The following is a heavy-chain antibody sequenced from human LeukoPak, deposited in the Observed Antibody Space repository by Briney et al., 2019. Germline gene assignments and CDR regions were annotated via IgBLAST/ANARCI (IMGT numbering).Heavy chain of an antibody. CDR1: GGSISSYY. V-gene: IGHV4-59*01. CDR3: ARGDLLPFDY. Sequence: PSETLSLTCTVSGGSISSYYWSWIRQPPGKGLEWIGYIYYSGSTNYNPSLKGRVTISVDTSKNQFSLKLSSVTAADTAVYYCARGDLLPFDYWGQGTLVTVSS. D-gene: IGHD3-16*01. CDR2: IYYSGST. J-gene: IGHJ4*02.